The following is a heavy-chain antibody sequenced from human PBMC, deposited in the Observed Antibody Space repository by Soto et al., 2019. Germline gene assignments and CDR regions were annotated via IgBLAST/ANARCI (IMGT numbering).Heavy chain of an antibody. CDR1: GYTFVSYA. CDR2: VSPYNGDT. Sequence: ASVKVSCKASGYTFVSYALSWVRQAPGQGPEWIGRVSPYNGDTKYAQKFQGRVTITADTSTNTAYMDLRSLKSDDTAVYFCARDFLTRISWGSTTAQYSQYGMEVWGQGTTVTVSS. CDR3: ARDFLTRISWGSTTAQYSQYGMEV. J-gene: IGHJ6*02. V-gene: IGHV1-18*01. D-gene: IGHD3-9*01.